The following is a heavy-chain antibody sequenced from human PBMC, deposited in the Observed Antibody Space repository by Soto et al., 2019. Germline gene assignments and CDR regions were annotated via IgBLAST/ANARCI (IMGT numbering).Heavy chain of an antibody. D-gene: IGHD6-13*01. V-gene: IGHV3-23*01. Sequence: EVQLLESGGGLVQPGGSLRLSCAASGFTFSSYALSWVRQAPGKGLEWVSLISGSGGTTYYADSVKGRFAISRDNSKNTMDLQMNSLRAEDTAVYYCAKGRYSGSWYYFDYWGQGTLVTVSS. CDR2: ISGSGGTT. CDR1: GFTFSSYA. J-gene: IGHJ4*02. CDR3: AKGRYSGSWYYFDY.